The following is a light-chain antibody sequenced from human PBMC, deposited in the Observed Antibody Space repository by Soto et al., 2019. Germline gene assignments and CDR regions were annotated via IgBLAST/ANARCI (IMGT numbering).Light chain of an antibody. CDR2: EVS. V-gene: IGLV2-14*03. J-gene: IGLJ1*01. CDR3: SSYTSSNTLYV. Sequence: QSALTQPASVSGSPGQSITISCTGTSSDVGGYNFVSWYQQHPGKAPKLIIYEVSYRPSGVSNRFSGSKSGNTASLTISGLQAEDEADYYSSSYTSSNTLYVFGTGTKLTVL. CDR1: SSDVGGYNF.